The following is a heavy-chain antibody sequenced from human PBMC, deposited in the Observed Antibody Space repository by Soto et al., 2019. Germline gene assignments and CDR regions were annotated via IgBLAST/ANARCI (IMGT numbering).Heavy chain of an antibody. V-gene: IGHV3-48*02. CDR2: ISSSGNTV. D-gene: IGHD2-2*01. Sequence: EVQLLESGGGLVQPGGSLRLSCAASGFSFSSYAMNWVRQAPGKGLEWVSGISSSGNTVYYADSVKGRFTISRDNTRNSLYLQMNSLRDEDTALYYCVRYCSSTLCNGVATRTFDYWGQGTLVTVSS. J-gene: IGHJ4*02. CDR1: GFSFSSYA. CDR3: VRYCSSTLCNGVATRTFDY.